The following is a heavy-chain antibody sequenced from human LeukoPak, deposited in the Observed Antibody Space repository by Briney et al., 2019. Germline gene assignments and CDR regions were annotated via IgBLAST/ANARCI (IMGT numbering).Heavy chain of an antibody. D-gene: IGHD3-10*01. CDR2: IYHTGST. V-gene: IGHV4-30-2*01. CDR3: ARGDGSGSGRWFDP. J-gene: IGHJ5*02. CDR1: GASISSGTYS. Sequence: SQTLSLTCTVSGASISSGTYSWSWIRQPPGVGLEWIGYIYHTGSTYYNPSLKGRVTISVDRSKNQFSLNLNFVTAADTALYYCARGDGSGSGRWFDPWGQGTLITVSS.